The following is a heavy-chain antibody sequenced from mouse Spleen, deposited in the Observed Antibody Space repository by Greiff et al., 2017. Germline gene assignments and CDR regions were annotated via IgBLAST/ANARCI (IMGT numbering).Heavy chain of an antibody. CDR1: GFTFSSYA. CDR2: ISDGGSYT. J-gene: IGHJ3*01. V-gene: IGHV5-4*01. D-gene: IGHD2-5*01. Sequence: DVKLVESGGGLVKPGGSLKLSCAASGFTFSSYAMSWVRQTPEKRLEWVATISDGGSYTYYPDNVKGRFTISRDNAKNNLYLQMSHLKSEDTAMYYCARENYSNYGFAYWGQGTLVTVSA. CDR3: ARENYSNYGFAY.